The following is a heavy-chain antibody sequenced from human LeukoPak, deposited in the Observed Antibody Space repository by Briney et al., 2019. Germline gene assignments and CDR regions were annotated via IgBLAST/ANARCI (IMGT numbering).Heavy chain of an antibody. CDR2: IIPIFGTA. CDR1: GGTFSSHA. D-gene: IGHD2-21*01. J-gene: IGHJ1*01. V-gene: IGHV1-69*01. CDR3: ARDSSEFRSLIPH. Sequence: ASVRVSCKASGGTFSSHAISWVRQAPGQGLEWMGGIIPIFGTAKYAQKFQGRVTITADESTSTAYMELSSLRSEDTAVYYCARDSSEFRSLIPHWGQGTLVTVSS.